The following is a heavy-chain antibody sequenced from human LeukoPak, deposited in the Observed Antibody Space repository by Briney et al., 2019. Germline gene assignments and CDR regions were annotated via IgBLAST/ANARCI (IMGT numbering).Heavy chain of an antibody. Sequence: GGSLRLSCAASGFTFSSYAMSWVRQAPGKGLEWVSSISSTSSYIYYADSVKSRFTISRDNAKNSLYLQMNSLRAEDTAVYYCARDQDPRQRLDYWGQGTLVTVSS. CDR1: GFTFSSYA. V-gene: IGHV3-21*06. D-gene: IGHD6-25*01. J-gene: IGHJ4*02. CDR3: ARDQDPRQRLDY. CDR2: ISSTSSYI.